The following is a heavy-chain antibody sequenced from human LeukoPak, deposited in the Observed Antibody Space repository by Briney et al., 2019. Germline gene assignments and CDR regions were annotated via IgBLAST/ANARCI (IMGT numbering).Heavy chain of an antibody. J-gene: IGHJ4*02. Sequence: PSETLSLTCIVSGGSIAIYSWSWIREPAGKGLEWIGRMSSRESTNSIPSLKSRVTVSVDKSTDQFSLKLSSVTAADTAVYYCAKDYRGDVFDYWGQGTLVTVSS. CDR2: MSSREST. V-gene: IGHV4-4*07. CDR1: GGSIAIYS. D-gene: IGHD2-21*01. CDR3: AKDYRGDVFDY.